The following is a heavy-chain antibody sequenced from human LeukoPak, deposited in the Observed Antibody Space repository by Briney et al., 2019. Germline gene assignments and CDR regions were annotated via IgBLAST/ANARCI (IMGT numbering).Heavy chain of an antibody. J-gene: IGHJ3*02. D-gene: IGHD4-17*01. CDR1: GFTFRNYA. CDR2: IFYDGSNK. Sequence: GGSLRLSCAASGFTFRNYAMHWVRQAPGKGLEWVAVIFYDGSNKYYADSVKGRFTISRDNSKNTLYLQMNSLRAEDTAMYYCARATSALDYGDYPPGKDAFDIWGQGTMVTVSS. V-gene: IGHV3-30*04. CDR3: ARATSALDYGDYPPGKDAFDI.